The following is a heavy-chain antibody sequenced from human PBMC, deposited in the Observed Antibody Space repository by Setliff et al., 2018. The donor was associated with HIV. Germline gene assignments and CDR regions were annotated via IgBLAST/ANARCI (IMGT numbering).Heavy chain of an antibody. CDR3: ARDWTWDYCGYYYYGMDV. CDR2: IYYSGST. CDR1: GGSISSSSYH. J-gene: IGHJ6*02. D-gene: IGHD4-17*01. Sequence: SETLSLTCSVYGGSISSSSYHWGWIRQPPGKGLEWIGSIYYSGSTYYNPSLKSRVTISVETSKNQFSLQLSSVTAADTAVYYCARDWTWDYCGYYYYGMDVWGQGTTVTVSS. V-gene: IGHV4-39*07.